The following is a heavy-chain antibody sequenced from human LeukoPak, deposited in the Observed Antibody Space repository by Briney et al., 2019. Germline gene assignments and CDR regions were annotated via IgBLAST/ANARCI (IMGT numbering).Heavy chain of an antibody. CDR2: ISSSGSTI. D-gene: IGHD3-10*01. J-gene: IGHJ4*02. Sequence: GGSLRLSCAASGFTFSSYEMNWVRQAPGKGLEWVSYISSSGSTIYYADSVKGRFTISRDNAKNSLYLQMNSLRAEDTAVYYCARGPDYYGSGSYYMTYSDYWGQGTLVTVSS. CDR3: ARGPDYYGSGSYYMTYSDY. CDR1: GFTFSSYE. V-gene: IGHV3-48*03.